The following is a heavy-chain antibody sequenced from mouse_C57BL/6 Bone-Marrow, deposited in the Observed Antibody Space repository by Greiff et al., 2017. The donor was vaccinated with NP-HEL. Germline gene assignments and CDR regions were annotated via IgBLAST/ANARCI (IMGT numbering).Heavy chain of an antibody. V-gene: IGHV1-59*01. D-gene: IGHD2-4*01. CDR2: IDPSDSYT. CDR1: GYTFTSYW. Sequence: QVQLQQPGAELVRPGTSVKLSCKASGYTFTSYWMHWVKQRPGQGLEWIGVIDPSDSYTNYNPKFKGKATLTVDTSSSTAYMQLSSLTSEDSAVYYCARGNYGYAMDYWGKGTSGTVSS. CDR3: ARGNYGYAMDY. J-gene: IGHJ4*01.